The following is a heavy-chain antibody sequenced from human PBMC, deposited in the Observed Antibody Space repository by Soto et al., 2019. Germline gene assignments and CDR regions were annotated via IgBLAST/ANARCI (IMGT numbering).Heavy chain of an antibody. CDR3: ARAHWEVRGVIVCFDP. D-gene: IGHD3-10*01. J-gene: IGHJ5*02. CDR2: IYHSGST. CDR1: GGYICSGAYY. V-gene: IGHV4-31*03. Sequence: PSETLSLTCTVSGGYICSGAYYWMWIRQHPGKGLEWLGYIYHSGSTNYNPSLKSRVTISVDKSKNQFSLKLSSVTAADTAVYYCARAHWEVRGVIVCFDPWGQGTQVTVSS.